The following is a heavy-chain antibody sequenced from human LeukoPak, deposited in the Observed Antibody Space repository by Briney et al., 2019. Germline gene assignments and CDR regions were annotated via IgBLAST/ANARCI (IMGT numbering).Heavy chain of an antibody. CDR1: GFTFSSYG. Sequence: PGGSLRLSCAASGFTFSSYGMHWVRQAPGKGLEWVAFIRYDGSNKYYADSVKGRFTISRDNSKNTLYLQMNSLRAEDTAVYYCAKGGWFPDDEYFQHWGQGTLVTVSS. J-gene: IGHJ1*01. CDR2: IRYDGSNK. D-gene: IGHD3-10*01. V-gene: IGHV3-30*02. CDR3: AKGGWFPDDEYFQH.